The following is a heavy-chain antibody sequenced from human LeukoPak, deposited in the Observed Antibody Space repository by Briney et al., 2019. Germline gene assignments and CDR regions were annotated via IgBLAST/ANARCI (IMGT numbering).Heavy chain of an antibody. CDR3: ARVSGSRNYYFGAFDI. V-gene: IGHV3-74*01. CDR2: IYSDESST. Sequence: GGSLRLSCAASGFTFSSYSMNWVRQAPGKGLEWVSRIYSDESSTYYADSVKGRFTISRDNAKNTLYLQMNSLRAEDTAMYYCARVSGSRNYYFGAFDIWGQGTMVTVSS. J-gene: IGHJ3*02. CDR1: GFTFSSYS. D-gene: IGHD3-10*01.